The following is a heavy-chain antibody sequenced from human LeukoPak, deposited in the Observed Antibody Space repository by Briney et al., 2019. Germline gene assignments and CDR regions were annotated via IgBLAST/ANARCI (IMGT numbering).Heavy chain of an antibody. Sequence: GASVKVSCKTSGYTFTSYYMHWVRQAPGQGFEWMGIINPSGGSTTYAQKFQGRVTMTRDTSTSTVYMELSSLRSEDTAVYYCARGSDDFWSGYTPSYWGQGTLVTVSS. V-gene: IGHV1-46*01. D-gene: IGHD3-3*01. CDR2: INPSGGST. CDR3: ARGSDDFWSGYTPSY. J-gene: IGHJ4*02. CDR1: GYTFTSYY.